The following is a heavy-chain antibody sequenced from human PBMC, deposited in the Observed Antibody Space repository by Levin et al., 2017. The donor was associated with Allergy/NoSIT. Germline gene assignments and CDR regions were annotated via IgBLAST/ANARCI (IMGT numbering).Heavy chain of an antibody. D-gene: IGHD2-8*01. Sequence: ASVKVSCQASGYTFTFYCLTWVRQAPGQGLEWMGWINPYNGDTRYGQHLQGRVIITADTSTSTAFMEWRSLKFYDTAVYYCAREMAETAADTFDLWGQGTKVTVSS. J-gene: IGHJ3*01. CDR1: GYTFTFYC. CDR2: INPYNGDT. V-gene: IGHV1-18*01. CDR3: AREMAETAADTFDL.